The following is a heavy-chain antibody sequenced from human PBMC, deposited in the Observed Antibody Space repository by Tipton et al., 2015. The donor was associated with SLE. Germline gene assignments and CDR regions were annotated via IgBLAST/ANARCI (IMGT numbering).Heavy chain of an antibody. D-gene: IGHD5-24*01. CDR3: VMATTGWYFDY. Sequence: TLSLTCTVSGSTMINYYWSWIRQSPGKGLEWIATISYNASPYYNPSLQSRLSISVDTSKNQFSLKLSSVTAADTAIYYCVMATTGWYFDYWGQGTLVTVSS. CDR2: ISYNASP. CDR1: GSTMINYY. V-gene: IGHV4-59*04. J-gene: IGHJ4*02.